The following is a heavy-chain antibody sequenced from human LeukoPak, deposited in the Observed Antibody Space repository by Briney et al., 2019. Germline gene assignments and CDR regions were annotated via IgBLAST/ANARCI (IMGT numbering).Heavy chain of an antibody. V-gene: IGHV3-48*04. Sequence: PGGSLRLSCAASGFTFSSYAMTWVRQTPGKALEWVSYINEGSTVIYYAESVEGRFTISRDDAKHSLYLQMDSLRADDTAIHYCAKGPYSDYGSGRPPFMDVWGQGTTVAVSS. D-gene: IGHD3-10*01. CDR2: INEGSTVI. J-gene: IGHJ6*02. CDR3: AKGPYSDYGSGRPPFMDV. CDR1: GFTFSSYA.